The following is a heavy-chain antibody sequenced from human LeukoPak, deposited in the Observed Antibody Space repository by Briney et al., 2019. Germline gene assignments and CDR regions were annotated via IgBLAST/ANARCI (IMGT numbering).Heavy chain of an antibody. D-gene: IGHD2-8*01. CDR2: IYSGGST. CDR3: TRGPDARGPNGPNWFDP. Sequence: GGSLRLSCAASGFTVSSNYMSWVRQAPGKGLEWVSVIYSGGSTYYADSVKGRSTISRDNSKNTLYLQMNSLRAEDTAVYYCTRGPDARGPNGPNWFDPWGQGTLVTVSS. J-gene: IGHJ5*02. CDR1: GFTVSSNY. V-gene: IGHV3-53*01.